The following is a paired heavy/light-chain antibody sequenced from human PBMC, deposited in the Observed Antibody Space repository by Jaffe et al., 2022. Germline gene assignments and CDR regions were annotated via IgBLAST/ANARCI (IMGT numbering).Heavy chain of an antibody. J-gene: IGHJ4*02. CDR1: GFSFSTYA. CDR3: AKDTRRRAVAGYLDY. CDR2: ISGRGDST. V-gene: IGHV3-23*01. Sequence: EVQLLESGGGLVQPGGSLRLSCAASGFSFSTYAMSWVRQAPGKGLEWVSTISGRGDSTNYADSVKGRLTISRDNSKNTLYLEMNSLRAEDTAVYYCAKDTRRRAVAGYLDYWGQGTLVTVSS. D-gene: IGHD6-19*01.
Light chain of an antibody. CDR1: NSDVGGYNS. V-gene: IGLV2-14*03. CDR2: DVS. CDR3: ISYTSSSTPYV. Sequence: QSALTQPASVSGSPGQSITISCTGTNSDVGGYNSVSWYQQHPGKAPKLMIYDVSNRPSGVSNRFSGSKSGNTASLTISGLQTEDEADYYCISYTSSSTPYVFGTGTKVTVL. J-gene: IGLJ1*01.